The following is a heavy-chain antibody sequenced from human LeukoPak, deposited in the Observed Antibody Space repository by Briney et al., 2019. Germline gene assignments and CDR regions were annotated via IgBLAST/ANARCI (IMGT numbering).Heavy chain of an antibody. Sequence: GGSLRLSCAASGFIFSSYSMNWVRQAPGKGLEWVSAISGSGGSTYYADSVKGRFTISRDNSKNTLYLQMNSLRAEDTAVYYCAKDGKLAAAPRQRTDYWGQGTLVTVSS. CDR1: GFIFSSYS. CDR2: ISGSGGST. D-gene: IGHD6-13*01. J-gene: IGHJ4*02. V-gene: IGHV3-23*01. CDR3: AKDGKLAAAPRQRTDY.